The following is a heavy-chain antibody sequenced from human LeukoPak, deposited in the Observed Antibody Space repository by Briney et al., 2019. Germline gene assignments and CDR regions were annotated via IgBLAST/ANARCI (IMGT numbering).Heavy chain of an antibody. V-gene: IGHV3-7*03. Sequence: GGSLTLSCAASGFTFSIYWMSWVRQAPGKGLEWVANIKQDGSEKYYVDSVKGRFTISRDNAKNSLYLQMNSLRAEDTAVYYCARYCSGGSCTYYYYGMDVWGKGTTVTVSS. CDR3: ARYCSGGSCTYYYYGMDV. CDR2: IKQDGSEK. J-gene: IGHJ6*04. D-gene: IGHD2-15*01. CDR1: GFTFSIYW.